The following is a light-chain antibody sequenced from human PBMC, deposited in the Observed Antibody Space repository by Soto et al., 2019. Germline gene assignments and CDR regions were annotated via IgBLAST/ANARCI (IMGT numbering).Light chain of an antibody. CDR2: EVS. Sequence: QSVLTQPASASGSPGQSITISCTGTSSDVGGYNYVSWYQQHPGKAPKLMIYEVSNRPSGVSNRFSGSKSGNTASLTISGLQAEDEADYYCSSYTSSSTLGYVFGTGTKVTVL. V-gene: IGLV2-14*01. CDR3: SSYTSSSTLGYV. CDR1: SSDVGGYNY. J-gene: IGLJ1*01.